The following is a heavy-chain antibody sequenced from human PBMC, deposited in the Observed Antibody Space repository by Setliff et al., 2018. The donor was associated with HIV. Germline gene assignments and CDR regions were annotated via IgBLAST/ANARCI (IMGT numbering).Heavy chain of an antibody. CDR2: IYYTGST. Sequence: PSETLSLTCTVSGGSVGSGSYYWSWVRQPPGKGLEWIGYIYYTGSTNYNPSLKSRLTISVDTSKNQFSLSLNSVTAADTAVYFCARGGAVSADFDSWGQGTLVTVSS. CDR1: GGSVGSGSYY. D-gene: IGHD3-16*01. CDR3: ARGGAVSADFDS. J-gene: IGHJ5*01. V-gene: IGHV4-61*01.